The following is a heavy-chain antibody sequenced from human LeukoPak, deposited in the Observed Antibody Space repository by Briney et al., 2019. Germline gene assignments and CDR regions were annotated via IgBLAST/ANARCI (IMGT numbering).Heavy chain of an antibody. V-gene: IGHV4-39*01. CDR3: ARQISDYYYYYIDV. CDR2: IYYSGTT. J-gene: IGHJ6*03. Sequence: KVSETLSLTCTVSGGSISSSHYYWGWIRQTPGKGLEWIRTIYYSGTTYYNPSLESRATISEDTSKNQFSLSLRSVTAADTAVYYCARQISDYYYYYIDVWGKGTTVTVSS. D-gene: IGHD3-10*01. CDR1: GGSISSSHYY.